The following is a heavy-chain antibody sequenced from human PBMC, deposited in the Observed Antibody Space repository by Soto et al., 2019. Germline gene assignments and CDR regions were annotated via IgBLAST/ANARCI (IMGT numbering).Heavy chain of an antibody. CDR2: IYYTGST. D-gene: IGHD2-2*01. Sequence: SETLSLTCTVSGGSVNSYSHNWGWIRQPPGKGLEWIGYIYYTGSTNYNPSLKSRVTISLDTSRNQFSLKLSSVTAADTAVFYCAREYANSPEAFDFWGQGALVTVSS. J-gene: IGHJ4*02. V-gene: IGHV4-61*01. CDR1: GGSVNSYSHN. CDR3: AREYANSPEAFDF.